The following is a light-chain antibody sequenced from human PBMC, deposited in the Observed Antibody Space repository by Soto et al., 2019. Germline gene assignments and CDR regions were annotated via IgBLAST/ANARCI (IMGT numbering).Light chain of an antibody. CDR3: QKDSSWPLT. V-gene: IGKV3-15*01. CDR2: GES. J-gene: IGKJ4*01. Sequence: EIVMTQSPATLSVSPGERVTLSCRASQDIRSSLAWYQQKPGQAPRIIIYGESIRATGVPDTFSGSGSGTELNLSISRLQSEHLGVYYCQKDSSWPLTCGGGTKVDIK. CDR1: QDIRSS.